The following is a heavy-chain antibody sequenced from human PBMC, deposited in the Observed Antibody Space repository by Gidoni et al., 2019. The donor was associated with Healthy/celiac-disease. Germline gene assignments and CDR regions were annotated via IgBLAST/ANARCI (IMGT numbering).Heavy chain of an antibody. CDR1: GFTFSDHY. J-gene: IGHJ6*03. Sequence: EVQLVESVGGLVQPGGSLRLSCAASGFTFSDHYMDWVRQAQGKGLEWVGRTRNKANSDTKEYDASVKCRFTISRDDSKNSLYLQMNSLKTEDTAVYYCARNRKYSSSPGRYYYYMDVWGKGTTVTVSS. CDR3: ARNRKYSSSPGRYYYYMDV. D-gene: IGHD6-6*01. V-gene: IGHV3-72*01. CDR2: TRNKANSDTK.